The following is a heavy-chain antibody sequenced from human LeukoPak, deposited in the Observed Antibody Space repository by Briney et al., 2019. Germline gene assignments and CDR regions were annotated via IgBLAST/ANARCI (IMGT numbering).Heavy chain of an antibody. CDR3: TRSGYRHPYHFDS. J-gene: IGHJ4*02. Sequence: GGSLRLSCAASGFTFSSYGMSWVRQAPGKGLKWVSVLYTGGGTDHADSVKGRFTISRDNSKNTLSLQMNSLRVEDTAIYYCTRSGYRHPYHFDSWGQGTLVTVSS. CDR2: LYTGGGT. D-gene: IGHD3-22*01. CDR1: GFTFSSYG. V-gene: IGHV3-53*01.